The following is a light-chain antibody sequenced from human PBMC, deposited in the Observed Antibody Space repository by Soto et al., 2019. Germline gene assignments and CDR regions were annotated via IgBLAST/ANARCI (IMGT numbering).Light chain of an antibody. CDR2: KAS. CDR1: QSILSW. Sequence: DIQMNQSPSSLSASVGDRVTITCRASQSILSWLAWYQQKPGKAPKLLIYKASSLESGVPSRFSGSGSGTEVTLTIRSLQPDDSATYYCQQYDSFSWTFGQGTKVE. V-gene: IGKV1-5*03. CDR3: QQYDSFSWT. J-gene: IGKJ1*01.